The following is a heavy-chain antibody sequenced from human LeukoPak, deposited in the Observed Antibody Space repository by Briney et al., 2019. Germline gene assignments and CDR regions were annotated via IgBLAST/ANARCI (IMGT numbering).Heavy chain of an antibody. CDR1: RFTFSKAW. CDR3: TTVSFSVVSTTSGDY. Sequence: GGSLRLSCAASRFTFSKAWMSWVRRAPGKGLEWIGRIKSTADGGAVDYAATVKGRFTVSRDDSQYTLYVEMNSLKTEDTAVYYCTTVSFSVVSTTSGDYWGQGTLVTVSS. D-gene: IGHD5/OR15-5a*01. V-gene: IGHV3-15*01. CDR2: IKSTADGGAV. J-gene: IGHJ4*02.